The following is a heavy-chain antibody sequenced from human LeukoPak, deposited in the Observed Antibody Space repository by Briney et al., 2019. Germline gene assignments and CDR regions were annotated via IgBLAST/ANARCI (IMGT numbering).Heavy chain of an antibody. CDR1: GGTFSSYA. Sequence: ASVKVSCKASGGTFSSYAISWVRQAPGQGLEWMGGIIPIFGTANYAQKFQGRVTITADESTSTAYMELSSLRSEDTAVYYCAIAVAGSQYYFDYWGQGTLVSVSS. CDR3: AIAVAGSQYYFDY. CDR2: IIPIFGTA. J-gene: IGHJ4*02. V-gene: IGHV1-69*01. D-gene: IGHD6-19*01.